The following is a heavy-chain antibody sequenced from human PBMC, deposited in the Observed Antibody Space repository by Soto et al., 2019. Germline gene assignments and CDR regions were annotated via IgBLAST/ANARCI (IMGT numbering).Heavy chain of an antibody. Sequence: QVQLVQSGAEVKKPGASVKVSCKASGYTFTTYGITWVRQAPGQGLEWMGWISAYSGNTNYAQKLHGRLTVTTDTSTNTAYMDLRSLRSDDTDVYYCARVVKAGDYGDYGRYYFDYWGHGTLVTVSS. D-gene: IGHD4-17*01. CDR1: GYTFTTYG. V-gene: IGHV1-18*04. CDR2: ISAYSGNT. J-gene: IGHJ4*01. CDR3: ARVVKAGDYGDYGRYYFDY.